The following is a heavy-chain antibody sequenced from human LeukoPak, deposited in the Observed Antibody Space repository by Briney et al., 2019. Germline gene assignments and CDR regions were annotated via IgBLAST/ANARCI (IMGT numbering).Heavy chain of an antibody. D-gene: IGHD3-16*02. J-gene: IGHJ4*02. CDR2: IYPGDSDT. CDR1: GYSFTSYW. Sequence: KISCKGSGYSFTSYWLGWVRQMPGKGLEWMGIIYPGDSDTRYSPSFQGQVTISADKSISTAYLQWSSLKASDTAMYYCARQGTFIPKPIDYWGQGTLVTVSS. V-gene: IGHV5-51*01. CDR3: ARQGTFIPKPIDY.